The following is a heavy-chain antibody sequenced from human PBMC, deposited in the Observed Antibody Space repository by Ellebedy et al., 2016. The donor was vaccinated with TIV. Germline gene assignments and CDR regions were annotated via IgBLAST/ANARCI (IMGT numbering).Heavy chain of an antibody. CDR2: IGASGGST. Sequence: PGGSLRLSCTASGFTFSSYAMSWVRQAPGKGLEWVSAIGASGGSTYYADSVKGRFTISRDNSRNTLYLQMNSLRAEDTAVYYCAKYTFDSSGNDAFDIWGQGTMVTVSS. J-gene: IGHJ3*02. V-gene: IGHV3-23*01. CDR1: GFTFSSYA. D-gene: IGHD3-22*01. CDR3: AKYTFDSSGNDAFDI.